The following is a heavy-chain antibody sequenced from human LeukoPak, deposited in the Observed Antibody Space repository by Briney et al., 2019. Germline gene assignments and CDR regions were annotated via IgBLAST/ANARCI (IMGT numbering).Heavy chain of an antibody. D-gene: IGHD1/OR15-1a*01. Sequence: GASVKVSCKASGYTFTSYAMNWVRQAPGQGLEWMGWINTNTGNPTYAQGFTGRFVFSLDTSVSTAYLQISSLKAEDTAVYYCARAGYNWNNNRFDPWGQGTLVTVSS. CDR2: INTNTGNP. V-gene: IGHV7-4-1*02. CDR1: GYTFTSYA. CDR3: ARAGYNWNNNRFDP. J-gene: IGHJ5*02.